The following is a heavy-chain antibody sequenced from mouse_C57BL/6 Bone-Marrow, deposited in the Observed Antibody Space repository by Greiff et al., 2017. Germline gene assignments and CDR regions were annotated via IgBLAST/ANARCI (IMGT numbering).Heavy chain of an antibody. V-gene: IGHV1-50*01. CDR1: GYTFTSYW. J-gene: IGHJ3*01. CDR3: ARELLDYYGAWFAY. D-gene: IGHD1-1*01. CDR2: IDPSDSYT. Sequence: QVQLQQPGAELVKPGASVKLSCKASGYTFTSYWMHWVKQRPGQGLEWIGEIDPSDSYTNYNQKFKGKATLTVDTSSSTAYMQLSSLTSEDSAVYYCARELLDYYGAWFAYWGQGTLVTVSA.